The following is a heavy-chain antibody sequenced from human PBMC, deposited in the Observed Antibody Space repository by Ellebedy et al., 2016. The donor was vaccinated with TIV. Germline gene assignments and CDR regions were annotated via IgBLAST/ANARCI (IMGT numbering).Heavy chain of an antibody. CDR3: ARDGAVTTVFDY. CDR1: GYTFTDYY. J-gene: IGHJ4*02. Sequence: AASVKVSCKASGYTFTDYYIHWVRQAHGQGLEWMGWINPNSSGTKYAQKFQGWVTMTRDTSISTAYLELSRLRSDDTAVYYCARDGAVTTVFDYWGQGTLVTVSS. CDR2: INPNSSGT. V-gene: IGHV1-2*04. D-gene: IGHD4-17*01.